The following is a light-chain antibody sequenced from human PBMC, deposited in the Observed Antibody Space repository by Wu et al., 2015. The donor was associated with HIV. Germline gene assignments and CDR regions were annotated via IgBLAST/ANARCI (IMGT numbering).Light chain of an antibody. CDR3: QQLKDYVLGYT. Sequence: DIQLTQSPSFLSASVGDRVTITCRASQGINNYLAWYQQKPGKAPQLLVYAASTLQTGVPSRFSGSGSGTEFTLTISSLQPEDFATYYCQQLKDYVLGYTFGQGTKLEI. CDR2: AAS. CDR1: QGINNY. V-gene: IGKV1-9*01. J-gene: IGKJ2*01.